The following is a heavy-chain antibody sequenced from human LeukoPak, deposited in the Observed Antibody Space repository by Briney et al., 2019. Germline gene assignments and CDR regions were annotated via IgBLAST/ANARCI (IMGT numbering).Heavy chain of an antibody. D-gene: IGHD2-21*02. CDR1: GFTFSSYG. CDR3: AKDGGDSGFQH. Sequence: GRSLRLSCAASGFTFSSYGMPWGRKAPDKGVERVGVISYDRNNKHSADSVKGRVTISRDHSKTTLYLQMHRLSPEDTAVYYCAKDGGDSGFQHWGEGTLVPVFS. J-gene: IGHJ1*01. CDR2: ISYDRNNK. V-gene: IGHV3-30*18.